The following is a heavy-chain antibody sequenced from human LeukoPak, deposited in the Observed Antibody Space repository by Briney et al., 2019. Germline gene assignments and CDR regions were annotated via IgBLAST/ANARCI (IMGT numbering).Heavy chain of an antibody. Sequence: GGSLRLSCAASGFTFSSYGMHWVRQAPGKGLEWVAFIRYDGSNKYYADSVKGRFTISRDNSKNTLYLQMNSLRAEDTAVYYCAKDSERYYYDSSGYPTDYWGQGTLVTVSS. J-gene: IGHJ4*02. CDR2: IRYDGSNK. V-gene: IGHV3-30*02. CDR1: GFTFSSYG. CDR3: AKDSERYYYDSSGYPTDY. D-gene: IGHD3-22*01.